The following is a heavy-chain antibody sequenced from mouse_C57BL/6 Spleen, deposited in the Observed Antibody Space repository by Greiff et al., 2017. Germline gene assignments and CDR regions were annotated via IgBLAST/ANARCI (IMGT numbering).Heavy chain of an antibody. CDR2: IYPGDGDT. CDR3: ARDPTVVTGY. CDR1: GYAFSSSW. D-gene: IGHD1-1*01. J-gene: IGHJ2*01. Sequence: QVQLQESGPELVKPGASVKISCKASGYAFSSSWMNWVKQRPGKGLEWIGRIYPGDGDTNYNGKFKGKATLTADKSSSTAYMQLSSLTSEDSAVYFCARDPTVVTGYWGQGTTLTVSS. V-gene: IGHV1-82*01.